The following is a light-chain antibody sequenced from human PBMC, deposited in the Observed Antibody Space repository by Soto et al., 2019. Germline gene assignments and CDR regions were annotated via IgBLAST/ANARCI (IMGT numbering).Light chain of an antibody. J-gene: IGLJ2*01. CDR2: DVS. Sequence: QSALTQPPSASGSPGQSVTISCTGTSSDVGGYNYVSWYQQHPGKAPKLMIYDVSKRPSGVPDRFSGANSGNTACLTVSGLQAEDEAYYYCSSYAGSNNVVFCAGTK. V-gene: IGLV2-8*01. CDR3: SSYAGSNNVV. CDR1: SSDVGGYNY.